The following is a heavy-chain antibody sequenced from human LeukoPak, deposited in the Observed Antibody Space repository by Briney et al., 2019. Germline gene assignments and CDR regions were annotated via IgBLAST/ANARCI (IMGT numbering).Heavy chain of an antibody. CDR1: GFSFSSSA. CDR3: ARELGYCSGGSCYFDY. CDR2: ISGSGGST. D-gene: IGHD2-15*01. Sequence: GGSLRLSCAASGFSFSSSAMSWVRQAPGKGLQWVSAISGSGGSTYYADSVKGRFTISRDNSKNTLYLQMNSLRAEDTAVYYCARELGYCSGGSCYFDYWGQGTLVTVSS. J-gene: IGHJ4*02. V-gene: IGHV3-23*01.